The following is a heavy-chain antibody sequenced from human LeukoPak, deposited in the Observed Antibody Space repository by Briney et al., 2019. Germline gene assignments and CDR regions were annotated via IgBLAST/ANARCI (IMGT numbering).Heavy chain of an antibody. D-gene: IGHD3-16*01. J-gene: IGHJ4*02. V-gene: IGHV3-21*01. CDR1: GFTFSSYS. Sequence: GGSLRLSCAASGFTFSSYSMNWVRQAPGKGLEWVSSISSSSSYVYYADSVKGRFTISRDNAKNSLYLQMNSLRAEDTAVYYCARSPGAVDFDYWGQGTLVTVSS. CDR3: ARSPGAVDFDY. CDR2: ISSSSSYV.